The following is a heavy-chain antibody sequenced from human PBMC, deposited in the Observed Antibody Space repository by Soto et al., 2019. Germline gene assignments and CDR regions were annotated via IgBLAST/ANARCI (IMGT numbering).Heavy chain of an antibody. Sequence: QVQLQESGPGLVKPSQTLSLTCTVSGGSISSGGYYWSWIRQHPGKGLEWIGYIYSSGSTYYNPSLESRVTVSVDTSKNQCSLKLSSVPAAGTALYYRASSVDPWGQGTPVTVSS. CDR3: ASSVDP. V-gene: IGHV4-31*03. J-gene: IGHJ5*02. CDR1: GGSISSGGYY. CDR2: IYSSGST.